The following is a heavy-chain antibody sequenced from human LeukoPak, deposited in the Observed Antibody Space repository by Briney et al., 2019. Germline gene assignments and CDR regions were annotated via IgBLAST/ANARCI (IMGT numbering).Heavy chain of an antibody. D-gene: IGHD2-2*02. CDR1: GFTFSSYA. J-gene: IGHJ4*02. CDR3: AKDVVVVPAAIRGLDY. Sequence: GGSLRLSCAASGFTFSSYAMGWVRQAPGKGLEWVSAISGSGGSTYYADSVKGRFTISRDNSKNTLYLQMNSLRAEDTAVYYCAKDVVVVPAAIRGLDYWGQGTLVTVSS. CDR2: ISGSGGST. V-gene: IGHV3-23*01.